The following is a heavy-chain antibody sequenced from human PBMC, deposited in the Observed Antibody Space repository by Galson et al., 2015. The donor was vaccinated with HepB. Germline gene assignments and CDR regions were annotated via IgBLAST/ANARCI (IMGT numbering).Heavy chain of an antibody. CDR1: GFTFSIYA. Sequence: SLRLSCAASGFTFSIYAMSWVRQAPGKGLEWVSAISGSGGSTYYADSVKGRFTISRDNSKNTLYLQMNSLRAEDTAVYYCARDRAELELMGGWFDPWGQGTLVTVSS. D-gene: IGHD1-7*01. CDR2: ISGSGGST. V-gene: IGHV3-23*01. J-gene: IGHJ5*02. CDR3: ARDRAELELMGGWFDP.